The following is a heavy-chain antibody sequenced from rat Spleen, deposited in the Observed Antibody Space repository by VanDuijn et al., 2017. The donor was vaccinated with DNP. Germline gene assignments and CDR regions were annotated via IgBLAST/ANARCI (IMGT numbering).Heavy chain of an antibody. V-gene: IGHV5-22*01. D-gene: IGHD4-4*01. CDR1: GFIFSDYY. Sequence: EVQLVESGGGLVQPGRSLKLSCAASGFIFSDYYMAWVRQAPTKGLEWVAYIRFDGGSTYYGDSVKGRFTISRDNAKSTLYLQMNSLRSADMATYYCARWNSGFYAMDAWGQGTSVTVSS. CDR3: ARWNSGFYAMDA. J-gene: IGHJ4*01. CDR2: IRFDGGST.